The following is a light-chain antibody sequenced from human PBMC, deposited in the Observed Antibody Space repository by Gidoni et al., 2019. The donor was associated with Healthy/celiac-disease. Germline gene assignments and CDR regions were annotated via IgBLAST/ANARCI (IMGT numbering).Light chain of an antibody. V-gene: IGLV2-23*02. Sequence: QSALTQPASVSGSPGQSITISCSGSSSDVGNYNLVSWYQQHPGKAPKLMIYEVSKRPSGVSNRFSGSKSGNTASLTISGLQAEDEADYYCCSYAGSSTFYVFGPGTKVIVL. CDR2: EVS. CDR3: CSYAGSSTFYV. J-gene: IGLJ1*01. CDR1: SSDVGNYNL.